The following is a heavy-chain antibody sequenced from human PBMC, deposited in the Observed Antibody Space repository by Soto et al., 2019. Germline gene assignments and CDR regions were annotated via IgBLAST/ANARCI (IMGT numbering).Heavy chain of an antibody. V-gene: IGHV4-4*02. CDR3: ARVVREYQLLFVDYYYYGMDV. Sequence: QVQLQESGPGLVKPSGTLSLTCAVSGGSISSSNWWSWVRQPPGKGLEWIGEIYHSGSTNYNPSLKRRVTISVDKSKNQFSLKLSSVTAADTAVYYCARVVREYQLLFVDYYYYGMDVWGQGTTVTVSS. CDR2: IYHSGST. D-gene: IGHD2-2*01. CDR1: GGSISSSNW. J-gene: IGHJ6*02.